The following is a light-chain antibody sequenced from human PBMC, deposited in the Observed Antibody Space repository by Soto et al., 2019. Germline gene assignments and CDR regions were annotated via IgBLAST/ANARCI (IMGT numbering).Light chain of an antibody. CDR1: SSDVGGYNY. J-gene: IGLJ2*01. Sequence: QSALTQPASVSGSPGQSVTISCTGTSSDVGGYNYVSWYQQHPGEAPKLMIYDVSNRPSGGSNRFSGSKSGNTASLTISGLQAEDEADYYCSSYTSSSTLVFGGGTKVTVL. CDR2: DVS. V-gene: IGLV2-14*03. CDR3: SSYTSSSTLV.